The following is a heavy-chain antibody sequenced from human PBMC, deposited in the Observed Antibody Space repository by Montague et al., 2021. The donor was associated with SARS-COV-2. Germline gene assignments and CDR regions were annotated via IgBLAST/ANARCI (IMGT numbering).Heavy chain of an antibody. Sequence: SETLSLTCTVSGGSISSYYWSWIRQPPGKGLEWIGYIYYSGSTNYNPSLKSRVTISVDTSKNQFSLKLSSVTAADTAVYYCARALYCSGCSCYQNWFDPWGQGTLVTVSS. CDR3: ARALYCSGCSCYQNWFDP. J-gene: IGHJ5*02. CDR1: GGSISSYY. CDR2: IYYSGST. D-gene: IGHD2-15*01. V-gene: IGHV4-59*01.